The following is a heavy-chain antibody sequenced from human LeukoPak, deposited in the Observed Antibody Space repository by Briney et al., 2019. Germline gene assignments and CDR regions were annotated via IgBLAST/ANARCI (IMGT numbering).Heavy chain of an antibody. CDR3: ARQEQGYCSGGSCFSYYFDY. Sequence: PGGSLRLSCAASGFTFSSYDMTWVRQAPGRGLEWVSSISDSGDNTYYADSVKGRFTISRDNSKNTLYLQMNSLRAEDTAVYYCARQEQGYCSGGSCFSYYFDYWGQGTLVTVSS. J-gene: IGHJ4*02. CDR1: GFTFSSYD. D-gene: IGHD2-15*01. CDR2: ISDSGDNT. V-gene: IGHV3-23*01.